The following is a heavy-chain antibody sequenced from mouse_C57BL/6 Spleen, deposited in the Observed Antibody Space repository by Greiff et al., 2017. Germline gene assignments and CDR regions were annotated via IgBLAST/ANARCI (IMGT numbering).Heavy chain of an antibody. V-gene: IGHV10-3*01. CDR1: GFTFNTYA. CDR3: VRGGTTVVYYYAMDY. J-gene: IGHJ4*01. Sequence: EVQVVESGGGLVQPKGSLKLSCAASGFTFNTYAMHWVRQAPGKGLEWVARIRSKSSNYATYYADSVKDRFTISRDDSQSMLYLQMNNLKTEDTAMYYCVRGGTTVVYYYAMDYWGQGTSVTVSS. CDR2: IRSKSSNYAT. D-gene: IGHD1-1*01.